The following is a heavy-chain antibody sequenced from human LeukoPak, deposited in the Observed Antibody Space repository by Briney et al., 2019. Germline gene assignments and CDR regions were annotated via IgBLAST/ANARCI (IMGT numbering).Heavy chain of an antibody. CDR2: INGSGGNT. Sequence: GGSLRLSCAASGFTFSNSAMSWVRQAPGKGLEWVSDINGSGGNTYYADSVKGRFTISRDNSKNTVYLQMNSLRADDTAVYYCAKRGVLWGPGTPVTVSS. V-gene: IGHV3-23*01. D-gene: IGHD2-8*01. J-gene: IGHJ4*02. CDR3: AKRGVL. CDR1: GFTFSNSA.